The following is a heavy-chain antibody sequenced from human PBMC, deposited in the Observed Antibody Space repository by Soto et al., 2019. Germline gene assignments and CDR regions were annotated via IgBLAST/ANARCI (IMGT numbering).Heavy chain of an antibody. CDR3: VRGNYFDY. J-gene: IGHJ4*02. Sequence: GGSLRLSCAASGFTFSSYWMHWVRQAPGKGLVWVSLINGDGRTTTYADSVKGRFTISRDNAKNTLYLQIDSLRAEDTAVYYCVRGNYFDYWGQGTLVTVSS. V-gene: IGHV3-74*01. CDR2: INGDGRTT. CDR1: GFTFSSYW.